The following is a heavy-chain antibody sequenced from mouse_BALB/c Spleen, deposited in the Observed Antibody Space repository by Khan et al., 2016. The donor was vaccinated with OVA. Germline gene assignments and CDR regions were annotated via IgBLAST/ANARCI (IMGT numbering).Heavy chain of an antibody. CDR3: ASDSSGEECAY. D-gene: IGHD3-2*01. Sequence: VQLQESGAELVRPGVSVKISCKGSGYTFTDYGIHWVKQSHAKSLEWIGVISTYYGDASYNQKFKGKATMTVDKSSSTAYMELARLTSEDSAIYYCASDSSGEECAYWGQGTLVTVAA. CDR1: GYTFTDYG. CDR2: ISTYYGDA. V-gene: IGHV1S137*01. J-gene: IGHJ3*01.